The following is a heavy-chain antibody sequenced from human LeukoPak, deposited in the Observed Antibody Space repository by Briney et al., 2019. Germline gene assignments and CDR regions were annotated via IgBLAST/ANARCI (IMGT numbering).Heavy chain of an antibody. Sequence: SETLSLTCAVYGGSFSGYYWSWIRQPPGKGLEWIGEINHGGSTNYNPSLKSRVTISGDTSKNQFSLKLSSVTAADTAVYFCARVGYSYVINDWSRTGLGAYPTKYYYHMDVWGKGTTVTVSS. CDR2: INHGGST. V-gene: IGHV4-34*01. D-gene: IGHD5-18*01. CDR1: GGSFSGYY. J-gene: IGHJ6*03. CDR3: ARVGYSYVINDWSRTGLGAYPTKYYYHMDV.